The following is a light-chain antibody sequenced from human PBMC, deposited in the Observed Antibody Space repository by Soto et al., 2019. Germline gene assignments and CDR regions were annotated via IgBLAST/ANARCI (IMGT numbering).Light chain of an antibody. V-gene: IGKV1-5*03. Sequence: TQSPDTLSGSVGDRVTITCRASQTISSWLAWYQQKPGKAPKLLIYKASTLKSGVPSRFSGSGSGTEFTLTISSLQPDDFATYYCQHYNSYSEAFGQGTKVDI. CDR2: KAS. J-gene: IGKJ1*01. CDR1: QTISSW. CDR3: QHYNSYSEA.